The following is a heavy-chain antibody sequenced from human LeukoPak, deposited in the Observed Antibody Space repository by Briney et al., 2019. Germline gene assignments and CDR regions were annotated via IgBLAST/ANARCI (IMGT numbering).Heavy chain of an antibody. D-gene: IGHD1-26*01. Sequence: SESLSLTCTVSGGSISSYYWSWIRQPAGKGLEWIGRIYTSGSTNYNASLKSRVSMSVDTSKNQFSLKLSSVTAADTAVFYCARENTGSYREFDYWGQGTLVTVSS. J-gene: IGHJ4*02. V-gene: IGHV4-4*07. CDR3: ARENTGSYREFDY. CDR1: GGSISSYY. CDR2: IYTSGST.